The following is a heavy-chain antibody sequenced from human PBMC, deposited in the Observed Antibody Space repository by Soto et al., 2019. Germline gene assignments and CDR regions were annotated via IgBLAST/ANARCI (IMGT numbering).Heavy chain of an antibody. CDR3: ARVSADQLLSYYYYYGMDV. D-gene: IGHD2-2*01. CDR2: IYYSGST. V-gene: IGHV4-59*01. J-gene: IGHJ6*02. CDR1: GGSISSYH. Sequence: QVHLQESGPGLVKPSETLSLTCTVSGGSISSYHWSWIRQPPGKGLEWIGYIYYSGSTNYNPSLKSRVSISVATSKNQFSLKLSSVTAADTAVYYCARVSADQLLSYYYYYGMDVWGQGTTVTVSS.